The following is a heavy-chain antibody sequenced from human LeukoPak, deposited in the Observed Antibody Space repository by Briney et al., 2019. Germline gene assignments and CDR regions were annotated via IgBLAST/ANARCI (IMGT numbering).Heavy chain of an antibody. V-gene: IGHV1-46*01. CDR1: GYTFTSYY. D-gene: IGHD3-10*01. J-gene: IGHJ4*02. CDR2: INPSGGST. Sequence: GASVKVSCQASGYTFTSYYMHWVRQAPGQGLEWMGIINPSGGSTSYAQKFQGRVTMTRDMSTSTVYMELSSLRSEDTAVYYCATVLLRVRGSYYFDFWGQGTLVTVSS. CDR3: ATVLLRVRGSYYFDF.